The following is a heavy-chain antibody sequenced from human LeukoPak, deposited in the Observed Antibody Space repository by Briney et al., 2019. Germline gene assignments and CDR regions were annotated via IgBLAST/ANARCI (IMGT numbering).Heavy chain of an antibody. CDR3: ARDRQRRNPFPGDAFDI. Sequence: GSLRLSCAASGFTFSSYAMHWVRQAPGKGLEWVAVISYDGSNKYYADSVKGRFTISRDNSKNTLYLQMNSLRAEDTAVCYCARDRQRRNPFPGDAFDIWGQGTMVTVSS. D-gene: IGHD1-14*01. CDR1: GFTFSSYA. V-gene: IGHV3-30*04. CDR2: ISYDGSNK. J-gene: IGHJ3*02.